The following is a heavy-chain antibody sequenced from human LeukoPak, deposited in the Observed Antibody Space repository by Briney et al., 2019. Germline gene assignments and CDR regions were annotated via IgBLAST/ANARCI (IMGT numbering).Heavy chain of an antibody. J-gene: IGHJ4*02. Sequence: GGSLRLSCAASGFTFSNYWMHWVRQAPGKGLVWVSRINSDGSNTTYADSVKGRFTISRDNSKNTLYLQMNSLRAEDTAVYYCATGAREAGYWGQGTLVTVSS. CDR1: GFTFSNYW. V-gene: IGHV3-74*01. CDR2: INSDGSNT. D-gene: IGHD3-10*01. CDR3: ATGAREAGY.